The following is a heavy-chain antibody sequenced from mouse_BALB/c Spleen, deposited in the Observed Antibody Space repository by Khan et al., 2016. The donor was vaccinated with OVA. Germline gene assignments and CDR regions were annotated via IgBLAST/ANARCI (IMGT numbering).Heavy chain of an antibody. V-gene: IGHV1-9*01. CDR3: ARWGPYGNYGAY. J-gene: IGHJ3*01. CDR2: ILPGTGST. CDR1: GYTFRSSW. D-gene: IGHD2-1*01. Sequence: VQLQQSGAELMKPGASVKISCKATGYTFRSSWIEWVKQRPGHGLEWIGEILPGTGSTNYNENFKGKATFTADTSSNTAYMRLSSLTSEDSAVYYCARWGPYGNYGAYWGQGTLVTVSA.